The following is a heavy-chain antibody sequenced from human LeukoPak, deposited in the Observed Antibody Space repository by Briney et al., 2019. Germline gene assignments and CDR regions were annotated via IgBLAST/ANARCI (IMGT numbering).Heavy chain of an antibody. CDR3: ARKTDSSGSGDY. Sequence: PGGSLRLSCAASGFTVSSNFMSWVRQAPGKGLECVSVIYSRGGTYYADSVQGRFTISRDASKNTLFLQMNGLRADDTAVYYCARKTDSSGSGDYWGQGTLVTVSS. CDR2: IYSRGGT. V-gene: IGHV3-53*01. CDR1: GFTVSSNF. D-gene: IGHD3-22*01. J-gene: IGHJ4*02.